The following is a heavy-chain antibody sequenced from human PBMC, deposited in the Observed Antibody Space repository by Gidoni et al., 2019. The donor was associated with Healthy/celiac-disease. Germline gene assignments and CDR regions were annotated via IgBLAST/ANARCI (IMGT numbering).Heavy chain of an antibody. J-gene: IGHJ3*02. CDR2: ISGSGGST. V-gene: IGHV3-23*01. D-gene: IGHD3-10*01. CDR1: GFTFSSYA. CDR3: SITMVRGVNFLAEMEDAFDI. Sequence: EVQLLESGGGLVQPGGSLRLHCAASGFTFSSYAMSWVRQAPGKGLEWVSAISGSGGSTYYADSVKGRFTISRDNSKNTLYLQMNSLRAEDTAVYYCSITMVRGVNFLAEMEDAFDIWSQGTMVTVSS.